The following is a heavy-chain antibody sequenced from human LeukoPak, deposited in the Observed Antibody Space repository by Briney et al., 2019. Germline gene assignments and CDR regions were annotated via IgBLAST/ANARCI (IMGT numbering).Heavy chain of an antibody. J-gene: IGHJ5*02. Sequence: PSETLSLTCTVSGGSISSYYWSWIRQPPGKGLEWIGYIYYSGSTNYNPSLKSRVTISVDTSKNQFSLKLSSVTAADTAVYYCAREGYCSSTSCYKSEWFDPWGQGTLVTVSS. CDR1: GGSISSYY. D-gene: IGHD2-2*02. V-gene: IGHV4-59*01. CDR3: AREGYCSSTSCYKSEWFDP. CDR2: IYYSGST.